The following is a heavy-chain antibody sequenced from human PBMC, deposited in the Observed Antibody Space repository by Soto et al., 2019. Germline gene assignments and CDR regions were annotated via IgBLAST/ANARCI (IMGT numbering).Heavy chain of an antibody. J-gene: IGHJ6*03. V-gene: IGHV3-23*01. CDR2: ISGSGGST. CDR1: GFTFSSYA. CDR3: AKVVGYCSGGSCPDDYYYYYYYMDV. Sequence: GGSLRLSCAASGFTFSSYAMSWVRQAPEKGLEWVSAISGSGGSTYYADSVKGRFTISRDNSKNTLYLQMNSLRAEDTAVYYCAKVVGYCSGGSCPDDYYYYYYYMDVWGKGTTVTVSS. D-gene: IGHD2-15*01.